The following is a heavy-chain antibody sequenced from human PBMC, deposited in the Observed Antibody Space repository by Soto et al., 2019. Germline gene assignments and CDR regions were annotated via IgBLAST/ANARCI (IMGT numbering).Heavy chain of an antibody. J-gene: IGHJ4*01. CDR2: IIPIFGTA. CDR3: AQTLLRENSAHCSGGSCYPPLDY. Sequence: QVQLVQSGAEVKKLGSSVKVSCKASGGTFSSYAISWVRQAPGQGLEWMGGIIPIFGTANYAQKFQGRVTITADESTSTAYMELSSLRSEDTAVYYCAQTLLRENSAHCSGGSCYPPLDYWGQGTLVTVSS. CDR1: GGTFSSYA. V-gene: IGHV1-69*01. D-gene: IGHD2-15*01.